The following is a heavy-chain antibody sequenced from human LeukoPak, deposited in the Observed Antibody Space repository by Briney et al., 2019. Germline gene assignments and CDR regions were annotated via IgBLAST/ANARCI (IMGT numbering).Heavy chain of an antibody. V-gene: IGHV3-30*18. Sequence: GGSLRLSCAASGFTFSSYAMHWVRQAPGKGLEWVAVISYDGSNKNYADSVKGRSTISRDNSKSMLHLQMNSLRAEDTAMYYCAKDQLFEAYYYYALDVWGQGTTVTVSS. CDR3: AKDQLFEAYYYYALDV. J-gene: IGHJ6*02. CDR1: GFTFSSYA. D-gene: IGHD1-1*01. CDR2: ISYDGSNK.